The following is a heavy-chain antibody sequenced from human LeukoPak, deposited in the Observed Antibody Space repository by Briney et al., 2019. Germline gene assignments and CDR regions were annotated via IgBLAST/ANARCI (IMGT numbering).Heavy chain of an antibody. V-gene: IGHV4-39*01. CDR2: IYYSGST. J-gene: IGHJ3*02. D-gene: IGHD2-2*02. CDR3: ASGEDIVVVPAAIHGNDAFDI. Sequence: SETLSLTCTVSGGSVSSSRYYWGWIRQPLGKGLEWIGSIYYSGSTYYNPSLKSRVTISVDTSKNQFSLKLSSVTAADTAVYYCASGEDIVVVPAAIHGNDAFDIWGQGTMVTVSS. CDR1: GGSVSSSRYY.